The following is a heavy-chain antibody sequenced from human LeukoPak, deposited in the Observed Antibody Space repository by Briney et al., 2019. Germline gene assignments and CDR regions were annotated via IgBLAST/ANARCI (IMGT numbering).Heavy chain of an antibody. J-gene: IGHJ6*02. V-gene: IGHV1-69*13. Sequence: ASVKVSCKASGGTFSSYAISWVRQAPGQGLEWMGGIIPIFGTANYAQKFQGRVTITADESTSTAYMELSSLRSEDTAVYYCASCPGPCYYYHGMDFWGQGTTVTVSS. CDR1: GGTFSSYA. CDR2: IIPIFGTA. CDR3: ASCPGPCYYYHGMDF.